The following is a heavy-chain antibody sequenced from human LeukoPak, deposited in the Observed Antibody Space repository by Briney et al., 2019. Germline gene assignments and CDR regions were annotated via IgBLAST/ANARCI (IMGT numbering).Heavy chain of an antibody. J-gene: IGHJ6*03. V-gene: IGHV3-23*01. CDR2: LSGSGGAT. Sequence: GGSPRLSCEASEFTFSRFAMSWIRQPPGTGLEWVSTLSGSGGATYYADSVKGRFTTSRDNSKDTLYLQMDNLRADDTAVYYCAKHLGSHSFLFYYMDVWGKGSSVIVSS. CDR1: EFTFSRFA. CDR3: AKHLGSHSFLFYYMDV. D-gene: IGHD2-21*01.